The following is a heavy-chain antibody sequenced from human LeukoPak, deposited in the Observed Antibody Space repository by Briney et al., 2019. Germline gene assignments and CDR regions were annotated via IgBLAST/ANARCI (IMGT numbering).Heavy chain of an antibody. CDR3: ARQTSGPDV. D-gene: IGHD3-10*01. J-gene: IGHJ6*02. Sequence: SETLSLTCTVSGGSISSSSYYWGWIRQPPGKGLEWVGSIYYSGSTYYNPSLKSRVTISVDTSKNQFSLKLSSVTAADTAVYYCARQTSGPDVWGQGTTVTVSS. CDR2: IYYSGST. V-gene: IGHV4-39*01. CDR1: GGSISSSSYY.